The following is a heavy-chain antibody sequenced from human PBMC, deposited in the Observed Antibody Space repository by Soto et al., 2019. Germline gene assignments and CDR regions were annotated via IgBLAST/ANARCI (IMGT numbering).Heavy chain of an antibody. Sequence: ETLSLTCTVSGDSISNNNFYWGWIRQPPGKGLEWIGTIYYSGSTYYNPSLKSRVTISVDTSNNQLSLKLSSVTAADTAVYYCARHYGYYSHYMDVWTKGTTVTVSS. CDR3: ARHYGYYSHYMDV. D-gene: IGHD3-10*01. CDR2: IYYSGST. CDR1: GDSISNNNFY. J-gene: IGHJ6*03. V-gene: IGHV4-39*01.